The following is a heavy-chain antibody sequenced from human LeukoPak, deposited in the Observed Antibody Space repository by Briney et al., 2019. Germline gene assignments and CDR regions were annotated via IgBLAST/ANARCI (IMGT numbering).Heavy chain of an antibody. V-gene: IGHV4-61*02. CDR2: IYTSGST. Sequence: PSETLSLTCTVSGGSISSGSYYWSWIRQPVGKGLEWIGRIYTSGSTNYNPSLKSRVTISVDTSKNQFSLKLSSVTAADTAVYYCARVIVVGATRDWFDPWGQGTLVTVSS. D-gene: IGHD1-26*01. CDR1: GGSISSGSYY. CDR3: ARVIVVGATRDWFDP. J-gene: IGHJ5*02.